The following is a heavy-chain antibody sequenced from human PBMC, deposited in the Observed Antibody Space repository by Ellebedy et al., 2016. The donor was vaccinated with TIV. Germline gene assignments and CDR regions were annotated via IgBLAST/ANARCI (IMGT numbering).Heavy chain of an antibody. D-gene: IGHD1-26*01. CDR2: IYSGGST. V-gene: IGHV3-53*01. J-gene: IGHJ3*02. Sequence: GGSLRLXXAASGVNVSSNYMSWVRQAPGKGLEWVSIIYSGGSTYYADSVKGRFTLSRDISKNTLFLQMNSLRAEDTAVYYCAKVKRGSYYSAFDIWGQGTMVTVSS. CDR1: GVNVSSNY. CDR3: AKVKRGSYYSAFDI.